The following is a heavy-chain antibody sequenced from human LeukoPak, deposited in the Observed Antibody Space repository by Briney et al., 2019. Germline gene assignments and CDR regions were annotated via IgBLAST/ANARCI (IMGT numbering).Heavy chain of an antibody. CDR1: GFTFSSYE. Sequence: GGSLRLSCAASGFTFSSYEMNWVRQAPGKGLEWVTYISSSGSTIYYADSVKGRFTISRDNAKNSLYLQMNSLRAEDTAVYYCARDSSGWYSNWFDPWGQGTLVTVSS. CDR3: ARDSSGWYSNWFDP. V-gene: IGHV3-48*03. CDR2: ISSSGSTI. J-gene: IGHJ5*01. D-gene: IGHD6-19*01.